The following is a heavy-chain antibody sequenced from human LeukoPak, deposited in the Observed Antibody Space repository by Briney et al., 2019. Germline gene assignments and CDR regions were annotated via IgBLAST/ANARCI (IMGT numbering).Heavy chain of an antibody. CDR1: GGYIGSYY. V-gene: IGHV4-4*07. J-gene: IGHJ6*03. CDR3: AREGDYGDYSKSFYYMDV. D-gene: IGHD4-17*01. CDR2: IYTSENT. Sequence: PSETLSLTCTVSGGYIGSYYWSWIRQPAGKGLEWIGRIYTSENTDYNPSLKSRVPMSVDMSTSQFSLRLTSVTAADTAVYYCAREGDYGDYSKSFYYMDVWGKGTTVTVSS.